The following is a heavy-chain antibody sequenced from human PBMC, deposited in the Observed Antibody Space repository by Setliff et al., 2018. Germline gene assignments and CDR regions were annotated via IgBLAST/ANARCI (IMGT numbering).Heavy chain of an antibody. CDR1: GGSITSGSYY. CDR3: ARTYYYASGRSGYYYYYYYMDV. Sequence: SETLSLTCTVSGGSITSGSYYWGWIRQPPVQGLEWIASIHYSENTYYNPSLKTRVTISLDTSKNQFSLKLNAVTAADTAIYYCARTYYYASGRSGYYYYYYYMDVWGKGTTVTVSS. D-gene: IGHD3-10*01. CDR2: IHYSENT. J-gene: IGHJ6*03. V-gene: IGHV4-39*01.